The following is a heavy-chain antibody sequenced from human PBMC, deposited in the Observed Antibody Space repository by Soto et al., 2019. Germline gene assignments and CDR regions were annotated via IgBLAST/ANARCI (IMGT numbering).Heavy chain of an antibody. D-gene: IGHD6-13*01. V-gene: IGHV3-23*01. J-gene: IGHJ4*02. Sequence: PGGSLRLSCAASGFTFSSYAMTWVRQAPGKGLEWVSAISGGSKSIYYADFVKGRFIISRDNSKNTLYLQINSLRAEDTAVYYCVGYNSIAKFDYWGQGTLDTVSS. CDR2: ISGGSKSI. CDR1: GFTFSSYA. CDR3: VGYNSIAKFDY.